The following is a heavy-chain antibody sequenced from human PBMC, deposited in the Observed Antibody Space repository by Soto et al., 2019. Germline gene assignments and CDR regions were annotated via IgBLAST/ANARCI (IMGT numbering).Heavy chain of an antibody. Sequence: EVQLVESGGGLIQPGGSLRLSCAASGLTVSRNYMSWVRQAPEKGLEWVSLLYSGGNTYYADSVKGRFTISRDNSKNTLYLQMNSLRAEDTAVYYCARVEVGGKVDYWGQGTLVIVSS. V-gene: IGHV3-53*01. CDR3: ARVEVGGKVDY. CDR1: GLTVSRNY. CDR2: LYSGGNT. J-gene: IGHJ4*02. D-gene: IGHD2-15*01.